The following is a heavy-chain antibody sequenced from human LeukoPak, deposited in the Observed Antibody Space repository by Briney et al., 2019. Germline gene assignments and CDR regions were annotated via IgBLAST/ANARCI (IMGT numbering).Heavy chain of an antibody. V-gene: IGHV4-34*01. CDR1: GGSFSGYY. D-gene: IGHD1-26*01. CDR2: INHSGST. CDR3: ARGSGSYYMMWYFDL. J-gene: IGHJ2*01. Sequence: SETLSLTCAVYGGSFSGYYWSWIRQPPGKGLEWIGEINHSGSTNYNPSLKSRDTISVDTSKNQFSLKLSSVTAADTAVYYCARGSGSYYMMWYFDLWGRGTLVTVSS.